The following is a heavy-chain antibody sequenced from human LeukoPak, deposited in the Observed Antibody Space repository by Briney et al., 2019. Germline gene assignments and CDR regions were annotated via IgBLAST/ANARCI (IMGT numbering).Heavy chain of an antibody. CDR1: GFTFSSYW. V-gene: IGHV3-74*01. CDR2: INSDGSST. D-gene: IGHD6-19*01. Sequence: PGGSLRLSCAASGFTFSSYWMHWVRQAPGKGLVWVSRINSDGSSTSYADSVKGRLTISRDNAKNTLYLQMNSLRAEDTAVYYCARYGYISGRDYWGQGTLVTVSS. CDR3: ARYGYISGRDY. J-gene: IGHJ4*02.